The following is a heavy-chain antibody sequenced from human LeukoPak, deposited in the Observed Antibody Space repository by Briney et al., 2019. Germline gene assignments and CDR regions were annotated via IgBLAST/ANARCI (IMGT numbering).Heavy chain of an antibody. CDR1: GYTFTSYG. Sequence: ASVKVSCTASGYTFTSYGISWVRQAPGQGLEWMGWISAYNGNTNYAQKLQGRVTMTTDTSTSTAYMELRSLRSDDTAVYYCARVTYDFWSGLYYYYMDVWGKGTTVTVSS. CDR2: ISAYNGNT. CDR3: ARVTYDFWSGLYYYYMDV. V-gene: IGHV1-18*01. J-gene: IGHJ6*03. D-gene: IGHD3-3*01.